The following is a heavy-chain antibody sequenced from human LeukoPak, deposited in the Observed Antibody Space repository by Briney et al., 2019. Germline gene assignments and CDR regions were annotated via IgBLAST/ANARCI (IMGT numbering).Heavy chain of an antibody. CDR2: MNPNSGNT. CDR1: GYTFTSYD. D-gene: IGHD3-16*02. Sequence: ASLKASCKASGYTFTSYDIDWVRQATGQGPEWMGWMNPNSGNTGYAQKFQGRVTITRNTSISTAYMELSSLRSEDTAVYYCARMGNYDYVWGSYRPYFDYWGQGTLVTVPS. CDR3: ARMGNYDYVWGSYRPYFDY. V-gene: IGHV1-8*03. J-gene: IGHJ4*02.